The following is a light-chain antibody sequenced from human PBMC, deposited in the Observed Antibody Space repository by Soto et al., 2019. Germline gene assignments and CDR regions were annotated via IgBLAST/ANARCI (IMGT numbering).Light chain of an antibody. Sequence: QSALTQPASVSGSPGQSISISCTGTSSDVGGFHYVSWYQQHPGKAPKLMIYEVTNRPSGVSNRFSGSKSGNTASLTISGLQAEDEADYYCSSYTSRNTLLFGGGTKLTVL. V-gene: IGLV2-14*01. CDR3: SSYTSRNTLL. CDR2: EVT. J-gene: IGLJ3*02. CDR1: SSDVGGFHY.